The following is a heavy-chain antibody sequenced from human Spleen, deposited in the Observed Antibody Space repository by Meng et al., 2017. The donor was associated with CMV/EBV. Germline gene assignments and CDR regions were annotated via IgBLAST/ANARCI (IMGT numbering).Heavy chain of an antibody. Sequence: ASGFTFSPYSMNWVRQAPGKGLEWVSSISSSGSYIYYGDSVRGRFTISRDNAKNSLYLQMNDLRAEDTAVYFCACKAYAYGDDAFDIWGQGTMVTVSS. CDR1: GFTFSPYS. J-gene: IGHJ3*02. D-gene: IGHD3-10*01. V-gene: IGHV3-21*01. CDR3: ACKAYAYGDDAFDI. CDR2: ISSSGSYI.